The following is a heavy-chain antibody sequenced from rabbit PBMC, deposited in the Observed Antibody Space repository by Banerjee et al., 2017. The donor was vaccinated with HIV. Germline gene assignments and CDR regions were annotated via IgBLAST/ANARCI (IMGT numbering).Heavy chain of an antibody. D-gene: IGHD4-1*01. CDR3: ARDLVGGRYYFNL. V-gene: IGHV1S45*01. CDR2: IYAGSSGST. J-gene: IGHJ4*01. CDR1: GLDFSSSDY. Sequence: QQQLEESGGGLVQPEGSLTLTCKASGLDFSSSDYMCWVRQAPGKGLEWIACIYAGSSGSTYYASWAKGRFTISKTSSTTVTLQMTSLTAADTATYFCARDLVGGRYYFNLWGPGTLVTVS.